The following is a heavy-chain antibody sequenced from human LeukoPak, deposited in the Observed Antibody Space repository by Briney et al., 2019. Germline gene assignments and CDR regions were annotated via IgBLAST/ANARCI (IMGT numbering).Heavy chain of an antibody. Sequence: SETLSLTCTVSGGSISSYYWSWIRQPPGKGLEWIGYIYYSGSTNYNPSLKSRVTISVDTSKNQFSLKLSSVTAADTAVYYCAREGINMGNWFDPWGQGTLVTVSS. V-gene: IGHV4-59*01. D-gene: IGHD3-10*01. CDR1: GGSISSYY. J-gene: IGHJ5*02. CDR2: IYYSGST. CDR3: AREGINMGNWFDP.